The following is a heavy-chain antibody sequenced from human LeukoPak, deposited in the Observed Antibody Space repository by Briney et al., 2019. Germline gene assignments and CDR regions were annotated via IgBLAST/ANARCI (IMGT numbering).Heavy chain of an antibody. V-gene: IGHV3-66*01. D-gene: IGHD3-22*01. CDR2: LYSDGST. Sequence: GGSLRLSCAASGFTVSDKYMSWVRQAPGKGLEWVSILYSDGSTYYADPVEGRFTISRDNSKNTLFFQMNSLRVEDTAVYYCAKSERLTMIGGWAPTFDSWGQGTLVTVSS. J-gene: IGHJ4*02. CDR1: GFTVSDKY. CDR3: AKSERLTMIGGWAPTFDS.